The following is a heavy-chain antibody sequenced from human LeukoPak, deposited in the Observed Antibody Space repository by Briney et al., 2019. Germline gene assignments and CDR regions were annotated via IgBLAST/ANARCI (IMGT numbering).Heavy chain of an antibody. V-gene: IGHV4-59*01. J-gene: IGHJ3*02. CDR3: ARDKVLPQAFDI. CDR2: ISYSGTT. D-gene: IGHD2/OR15-2a*01. CDR1: GRPISSYY. Sequence: SETLSLTCTVSGRPISSYYWSWIRQPPGKGLEYIGYISYSGTTSYNPSLKSRVAIEVDTSKNQFSLKLSSVTAADTAVYYCARDKVLPQAFDIWGQGTMVTVSS.